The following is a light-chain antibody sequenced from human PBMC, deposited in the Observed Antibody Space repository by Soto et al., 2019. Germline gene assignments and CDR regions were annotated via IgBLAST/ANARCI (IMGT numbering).Light chain of an antibody. Sequence: IQMTKSPSTLSASLGDRVTITCRASQTISTWLAWYQQKPGKAPNLLIYKASSLESGVPPRFSGSGSGTEFTLTISSLQPDDFATYYCQQYHSYSWTFGQGTKVDIK. CDR3: QQYHSYSWT. J-gene: IGKJ1*01. CDR1: QTISTW. CDR2: KAS. V-gene: IGKV1-5*03.